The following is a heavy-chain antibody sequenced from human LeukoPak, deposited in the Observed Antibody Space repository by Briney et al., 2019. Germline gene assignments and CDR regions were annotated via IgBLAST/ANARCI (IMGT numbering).Heavy chain of an antibody. CDR3: GRDSHYSTSSNYYYYYMNV. Sequence: SETLSLTCTVSRGSTSTYYWSWIRQPAGKGLEWIGRIYPSGNTNFNPSLMSRVTMSIDTSKNQFSLNLSSVTAADTAVYFCGRDSHYSTSSNYYYYYMNVWGKGTTVTVSS. CDR1: RGSTSTYY. J-gene: IGHJ6*03. V-gene: IGHV4-4*07. CDR2: IYPSGNT. D-gene: IGHD6-6*01.